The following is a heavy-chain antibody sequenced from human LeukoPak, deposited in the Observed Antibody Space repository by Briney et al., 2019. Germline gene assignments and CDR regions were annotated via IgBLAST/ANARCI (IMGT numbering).Heavy chain of an antibody. CDR1: GGSISSYY. Sequence: SETLSLTCTVSGGSISSYYWSWVRQPPGKGLEWIGYIYTSGSTNYNPSLKSRVTISVDTSNNQFSLKLSSVTAADTAVYYCARQSGVAALDYWGQGTLVTVSS. J-gene: IGHJ4*02. CDR3: ARQSGVAALDY. D-gene: IGHD6-13*01. CDR2: IYTSGST. V-gene: IGHV4-4*09.